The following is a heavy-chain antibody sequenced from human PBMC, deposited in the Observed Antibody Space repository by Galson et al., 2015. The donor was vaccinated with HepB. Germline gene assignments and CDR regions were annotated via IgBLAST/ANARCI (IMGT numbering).Heavy chain of an antibody. Sequence: SLRLSCAASGFTFSSYGMHWVRQVPGKGLEWVAVIRYDGSNKYYADSVKGRFTISRDNSKNTLYLQMNGLRAEDTAVYYCARDLGRVTVIPFHWGQGTLVTVSS. CDR3: ARDLGRVTVIPFH. CDR1: GFTFSSYG. CDR2: IRYDGSNK. J-gene: IGHJ4*02. V-gene: IGHV3-33*01. D-gene: IGHD2-21*02.